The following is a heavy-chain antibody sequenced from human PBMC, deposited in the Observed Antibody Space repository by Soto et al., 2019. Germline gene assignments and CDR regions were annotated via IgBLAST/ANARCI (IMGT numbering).Heavy chain of an antibody. CDR1: GFTFSNAW. V-gene: IGHV3-15*01. Sequence: GGSLRLSCAASGFTFSNAWMSWVRQAPGKGLEWVGRIKSKTDGGTTDYAAPVKGRFTISRDDSKNTLYLQMNSLKTEDTAVYYCTTDYYGSGTPHYYYGMDVWGQGTTVTVSS. CDR2: IKSKTDGGTT. D-gene: IGHD3-10*01. CDR3: TTDYYGSGTPHYYYGMDV. J-gene: IGHJ6*02.